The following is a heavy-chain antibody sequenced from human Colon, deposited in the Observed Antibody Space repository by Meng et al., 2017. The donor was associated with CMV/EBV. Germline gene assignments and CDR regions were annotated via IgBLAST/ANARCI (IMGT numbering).Heavy chain of an antibody. J-gene: IGHJ4*02. CDR3: ARDKLWLTY. CDR2: TNSDGSST. Sequence: GGSLRLSCAASGFTFGNFWMHWVRQAPGKGLVWVSRTNSDGSSTSYADSVKGRFTISRDNAKNTQYLQMNSLRAEDTAVYYCARDKLWLTYWGQGTLVTVSS. V-gene: IGHV3-74*01. D-gene: IGHD3-10*01. CDR1: GFTFGNFW.